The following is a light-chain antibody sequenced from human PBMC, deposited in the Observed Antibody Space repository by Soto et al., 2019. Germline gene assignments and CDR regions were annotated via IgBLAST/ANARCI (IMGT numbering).Light chain of an antibody. CDR1: QDSRNY. V-gene: IGKV1-27*01. CDR3: QRYHSALLT. Sequence: DIQMTKSPSSLSASVGDRVTMTCRARQDSRNYVAWYQQKPGEVPKLLIYAASTLQSAVPARFSGGGFGTDFTLTISSLRPEDAATSYCQRYHSALLTFGPGTKVDLK. CDR2: AAS. J-gene: IGKJ3*01.